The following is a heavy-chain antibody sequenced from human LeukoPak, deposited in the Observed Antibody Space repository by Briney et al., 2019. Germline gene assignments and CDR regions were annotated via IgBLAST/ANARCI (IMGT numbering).Heavy chain of an antibody. CDR1: GYTFTSYY. CDR2: ISAYNGNT. CDR3: ARIRAGYYDSSGTDY. V-gene: IGHV1-18*04. J-gene: IGHJ4*02. D-gene: IGHD3-22*01. Sequence: ASVKVSCKASGYTFTSYYMHWVRQAPGQGLEWMGWISAYNGNTNYAQKLQGRVTMTTDTSTSTAYMELRSLRSDDTAVYYCARIRAGYYDSSGTDYWGQGTLVTVSS.